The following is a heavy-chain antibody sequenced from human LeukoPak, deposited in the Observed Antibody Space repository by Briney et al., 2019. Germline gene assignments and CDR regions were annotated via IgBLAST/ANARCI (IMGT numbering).Heavy chain of an antibody. D-gene: IGHD6-6*01. V-gene: IGHV3-48*01. CDR2: ISSSSSTI. CDR1: GFTFSTYS. CDR3: AGVASEYSSSGDFAC. J-gene: IGHJ4*02. Sequence: PGGSLRLSCAASGFTFSTYSMNWVRQAPGKGLEWVSYISSSSSTIYYADSVKGRFTISRDNAKNSLYLQMNSLSADDTAVYYCAGVASEYSSSGDFACWGQGTPVTVSS.